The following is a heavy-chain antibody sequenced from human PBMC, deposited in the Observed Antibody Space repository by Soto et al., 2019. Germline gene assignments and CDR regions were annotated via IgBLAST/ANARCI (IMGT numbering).Heavy chain of an antibody. J-gene: IGHJ6*03. D-gene: IGHD3-16*01. Sequence: QITLKESGPTLVKPTQTLTLTCTFYGLSLSTSGVGVGWIRQPPGKALEWLALIYWDDDKRYSPSLKSRLTITKDTSKNQVVLTMTNMDPVDTATYYCAHAMIPPYYYYYMDVWGKGTTVTVSS. CDR3: AHAMIPPYYYYYMDV. V-gene: IGHV2-5*02. CDR1: GLSLSTSGVG. CDR2: IYWDDDK.